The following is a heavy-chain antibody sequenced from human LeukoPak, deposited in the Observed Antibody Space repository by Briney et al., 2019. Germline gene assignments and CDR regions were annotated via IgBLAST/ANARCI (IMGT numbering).Heavy chain of an antibody. V-gene: IGHV4-59*12. CDR2: IYYSGST. J-gene: IGHJ5*02. CDR1: GGSINSYY. D-gene: IGHD2-2*02. CDR3: ARDGHQLLYGLDP. Sequence: SETLSLTCTVSGGSINSYYWSWIRQPPGKGLEWIGYIYYSGSTNYTPSLKSRVTISVDTSKNQFSLKLSSVTAADTAVYYCARDGHQLLYGLDPWGQGTLVTVSS.